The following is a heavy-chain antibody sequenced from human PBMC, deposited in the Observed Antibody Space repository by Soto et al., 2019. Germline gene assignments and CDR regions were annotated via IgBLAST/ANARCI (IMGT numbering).Heavy chain of an antibody. J-gene: IGHJ4*02. CDR2: ISADACGT. V-gene: IGHV3-48*03. CDR1: GFTFRSYE. CDR3: VRDLHEPLPADVLRVTR. Sequence: EVQLVESGGGLVQPGGSLTLSCAASGFTFRSYEMHWVRQPPGKGLQWISYISADACGTYYADSVRGRITISRDNARNSLSLQMNSLRVDDTAIYYCVRDLHEPLPADVLRVTRWGKGTQVTVSS. D-gene: IGHD3-3*01.